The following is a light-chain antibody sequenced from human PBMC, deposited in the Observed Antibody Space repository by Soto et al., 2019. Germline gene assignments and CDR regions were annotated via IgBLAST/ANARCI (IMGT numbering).Light chain of an antibody. CDR3: QQRSNWPPLT. CDR1: QSVSSY. J-gene: IGKJ4*02. V-gene: IGKV3-11*01. CDR2: DAS. Sequence: EIVLTQSAATLSLSPGQRGTLSRRASQSVSSYLAWYQQKPGQAPRLLIYDASNRVTSIPARFSGSGSGTDFTLTISSLDAEDFAVYYCQQRSNWPPLTCGGGTKVETK.